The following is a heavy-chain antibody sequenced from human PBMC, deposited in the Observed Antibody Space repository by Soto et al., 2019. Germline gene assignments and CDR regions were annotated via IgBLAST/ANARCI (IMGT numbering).Heavy chain of an antibody. J-gene: IGHJ4*02. V-gene: IGHV4-4*07. Sequence: SETLSLTCTDSGDSISDYYWSWIRQPAGKGLEWIGRIYTSGSTDYNPSLKSRVTISIDTSKNQFSLKVTSMTAADTAVYYCARERREEIHDGYDIDYWGQGTLVTVSS. D-gene: IGHD5-12*01. CDR3: ARERREEIHDGYDIDY. CDR1: GDSISDYY. CDR2: IYTSGST.